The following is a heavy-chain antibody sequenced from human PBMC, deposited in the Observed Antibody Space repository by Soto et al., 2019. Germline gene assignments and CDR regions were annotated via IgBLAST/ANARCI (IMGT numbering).Heavy chain of an antibody. CDR3: AADPYYYDSSSYYSFDY. D-gene: IGHD3-22*01. CDR1: GFTFRSTA. Sequence: GASVKVSCKASGFTFRSTAVQWVRQARGQRLEWIGWVVVGSGNTDYAQEFQDRVTITRDMSTSTTYMELSSLTSEDTAVYYCAADPYYYDSSSYYSFDYWGQGTLVTVSS. CDR2: VVVGSGNT. J-gene: IGHJ4*02. V-gene: IGHV1-58*01.